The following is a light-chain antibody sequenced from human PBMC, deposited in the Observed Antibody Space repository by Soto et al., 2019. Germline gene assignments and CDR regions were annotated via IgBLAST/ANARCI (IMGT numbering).Light chain of an antibody. Sequence: EIVLTQSPATLSLSPGERATLSCRASQSVSSSYLAWYQQKPGQAPRLLIYGASSRATGIPDRFSGSGSGTDFTLTISRLEPEDFAVSYCQQYGSSPRYTFGQGTKVDIK. V-gene: IGKV3-20*01. CDR2: GAS. CDR3: QQYGSSPRYT. J-gene: IGKJ2*01. CDR1: QSVSSSY.